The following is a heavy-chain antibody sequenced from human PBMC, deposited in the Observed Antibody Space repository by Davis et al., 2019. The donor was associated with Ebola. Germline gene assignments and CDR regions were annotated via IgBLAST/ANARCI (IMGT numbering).Heavy chain of an antibody. J-gene: IGHJ3*02. CDR1: GYRFTSYY. Sequence: ASVQVSCKASGYRFTSYYIHWVRQAPGPGLEWMGIINPITGGTSYAQNFQVRVNMTRDTSTSTVYMELSSLRSEDTAVYYCAREGGRYYDSSGYVFDIWGQGTMVKVSS. CDR3: AREGGRYYDSSGYVFDI. V-gene: IGHV1-46*01. CDR2: INPITGGT. D-gene: IGHD3-22*01.